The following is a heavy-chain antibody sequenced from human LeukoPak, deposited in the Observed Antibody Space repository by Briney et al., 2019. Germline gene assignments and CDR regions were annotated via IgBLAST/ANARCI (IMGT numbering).Heavy chain of an antibody. CDR2: ISNSDDGR. J-gene: IGHJ4*02. V-gene: IGHV3-23*01. D-gene: IGHD2-15*01. CDR3: AKDSSASFYCGGGACYSNY. CDR1: GFTFSSYA. Sequence: PGGSLTLFCSASGFTFSSYAMSWVRQAPGKGLDWVSAISNSDDGRYYADSAKGRFTISRDNTKNTLYLQMNSLRTEDTAVYYCAKDSSASFYCGGGACYSNYWGQGTLVTDSS.